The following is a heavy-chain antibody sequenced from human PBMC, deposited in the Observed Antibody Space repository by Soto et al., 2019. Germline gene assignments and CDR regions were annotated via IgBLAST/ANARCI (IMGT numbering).Heavy chain of an antibody. CDR1: GFTFSSYA. CDR2: ISYDGSNK. CDR3: ASAAAGYYYYGMDV. Sequence: LRLSCAASGFTFSSYAMHWVRQAPGKGLEWVAVISYDGSNKYYADSVKGRFTISRDNSKNTLYLQMNSLRAEDTAVYYCASAAAGYYYYGMDVWGQGTTVTSP. D-gene: IGHD6-13*01. V-gene: IGHV3-30-3*01. J-gene: IGHJ6*02.